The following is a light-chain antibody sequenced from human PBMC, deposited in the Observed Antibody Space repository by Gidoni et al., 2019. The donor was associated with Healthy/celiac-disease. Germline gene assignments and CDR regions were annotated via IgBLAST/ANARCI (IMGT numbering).Light chain of an antibody. CDR2: DAS. J-gene: IGKJ1*01. V-gene: IGKV3-11*01. Sequence: EIVLTQSPATLSLSPGERATLSCRASQSVSSYLAWYQPKPGQAPRLLIDDASNRATGIPARFSGSGSGTDFTLTISSLEPEDFAVYYCQQRSNWPPWTFXQXTKVXIK. CDR1: QSVSSY. CDR3: QQRSNWPPWT.